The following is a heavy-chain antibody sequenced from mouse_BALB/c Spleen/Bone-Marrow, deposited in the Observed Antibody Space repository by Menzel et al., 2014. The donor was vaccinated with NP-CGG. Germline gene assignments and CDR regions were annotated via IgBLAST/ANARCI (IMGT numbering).Heavy chain of an antibody. D-gene: IGHD2-1*01. CDR2: INYSGTT. J-gene: IGHJ1*01. V-gene: IGHV3-2*02. CDR1: GYSITSDYA. Sequence: VQLQQSGPGLVKPSQSLSLTCTVTGYSITSDYAWNWIRQFPGNKLEWMGYINYSGTTHYNPSLKSRISITRDTSMSQFFLHLNSVTPEDTATYYCATLYGNYGWYFDVWGAGTTVTVSS. CDR3: ATLYGNYGWYFDV.